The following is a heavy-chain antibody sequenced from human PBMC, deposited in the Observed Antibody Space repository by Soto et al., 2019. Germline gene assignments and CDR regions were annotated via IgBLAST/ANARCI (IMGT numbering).Heavy chain of an antibody. J-gene: IGHJ6*02. V-gene: IGHV3-30*18. CDR1: GFTFSSYG. CDR2: ISYEGSNK. Sequence: GGSLRLSCAASGFTFSSYGMHWVRQAPGKGLEWVAVISYEGSNKYYADSVKGRFTISRDNSKNTLYLQMNSLRAEDTAVYYCAKDPYYYDSSGYYPDVWGQGTTVTVSS. D-gene: IGHD3-22*01. CDR3: AKDPYYYDSSGYYPDV.